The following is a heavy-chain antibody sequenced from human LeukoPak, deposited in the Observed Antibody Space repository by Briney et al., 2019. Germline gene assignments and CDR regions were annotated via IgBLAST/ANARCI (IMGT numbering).Heavy chain of an antibody. D-gene: IGHD3-3*01. CDR2: MNPNSGNT. CDR3: ARGVNYDFWGGSRYSYYYMEV. Sequence: ASVKVSCKASGYTFTSYDINWVRQPTGQGLEWMGWMNPNSGNTGYAQKFQGRVTITRNTSISTAYMELSGLRSEDTAVYYCARGVNYDFWGGSRYSYYYMEVWGKGTTVTVSS. J-gene: IGHJ6*03. V-gene: IGHV1-8*03. CDR1: GYTFTSYD.